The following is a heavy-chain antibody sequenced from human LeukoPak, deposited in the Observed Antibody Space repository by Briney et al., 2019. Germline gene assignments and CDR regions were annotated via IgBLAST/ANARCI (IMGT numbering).Heavy chain of an antibody. Sequence: GGSLRLSCAASGFTFSNAWMSWVRQAPGKGLEWVGRIKSKTDGGTTDYAAPVKGRFTISRDDSKNTLYLQMNSLKTEDTAVYYCTTAGNYYDSSGYYERVSNDAFDIWGQGTMVTVSS. CDR2: IKSKTDGGTT. D-gene: IGHD3-22*01. CDR1: GFTFSNAW. V-gene: IGHV3-15*01. J-gene: IGHJ3*02. CDR3: TTAGNYYDSSGYYERVSNDAFDI.